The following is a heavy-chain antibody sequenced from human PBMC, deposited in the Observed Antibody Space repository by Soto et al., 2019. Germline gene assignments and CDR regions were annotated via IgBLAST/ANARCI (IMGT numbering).Heavy chain of an antibody. CDR1: GGSISSSSYY. J-gene: IGHJ4*02. CDR3: ARPGYYDYVWGSYRLDY. CDR2: IYYSGST. D-gene: IGHD3-16*02. V-gene: IGHV4-39*01. Sequence: SETLSLTCTVSGGSISSSSYYWGWIRQPPGKGLEWIGSIYYSGSTYYNPSLKSRVTISVDTSKNQFSLKLSSVTAADTAVYYCARPGYYDYVWGSYRLDYWGQGTLVTVSS.